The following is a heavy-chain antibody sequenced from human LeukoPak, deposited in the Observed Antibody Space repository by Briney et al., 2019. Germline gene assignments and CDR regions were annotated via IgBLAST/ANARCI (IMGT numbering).Heavy chain of an antibody. V-gene: IGHV3-23*01. D-gene: IGHD4-17*01. Sequence: PGGSLRLSCAASGFTFSKYALVWVRQAPGKGLEWVSASWSGGAHELYADAVEGRFTISRDNSKTTLYLQMNSLRAEDTAVYYCGRDPNGDYVGAFEFWGHGTTVIVSS. CDR2: SWSGGAHE. CDR1: GFTFSKYA. CDR3: GRDPNGDYVGAFEF. J-gene: IGHJ3*01.